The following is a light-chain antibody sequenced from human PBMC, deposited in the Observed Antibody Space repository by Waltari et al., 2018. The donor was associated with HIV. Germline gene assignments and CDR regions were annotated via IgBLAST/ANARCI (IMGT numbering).Light chain of an antibody. J-gene: IGKJ1*01. Sequence: DIQLTQSPSSLPASVRDRVTITCRASQSISTSLNWYQHKPGEAPKLLIFDASRLHTGVPSRFSGSGSGTQFTLTISGLQPEDFATYYCQQAYRGRTFGQGTKVDIK. CDR1: QSISTS. CDR3: QQAYRGRT. CDR2: DAS. V-gene: IGKV1-39*01.